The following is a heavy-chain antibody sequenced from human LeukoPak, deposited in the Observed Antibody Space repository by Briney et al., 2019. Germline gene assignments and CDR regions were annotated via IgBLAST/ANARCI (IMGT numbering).Heavy chain of an antibody. Sequence: ASVKVSCKASGGTFSSYAISWVRQAPGQGLEWMGRIIPILGIANYAQKFQGRVTITADKSTSTAYMELSSLRSEDTAVYYCARDPNPLRITIFGVVTSAPDYWGQGTLVTVSS. V-gene: IGHV1-69*04. CDR2: IIPILGIA. D-gene: IGHD3-3*01. J-gene: IGHJ4*02. CDR1: GGTFSSYA. CDR3: ARDPNPLRITIFGVVTSAPDY.